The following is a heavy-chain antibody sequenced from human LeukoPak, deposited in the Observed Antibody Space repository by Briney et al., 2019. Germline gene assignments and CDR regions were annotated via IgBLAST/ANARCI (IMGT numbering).Heavy chain of an antibody. D-gene: IGHD1-1*01. CDR1: GFTFDDYA. V-gene: IGHV3-43D*03. CDR2: ISWDGGST. Sequence: GGSLRLSCAASGFTFDDYAMQWVRQTPGKGLEWVSLISWDGGSTCYADSVKGRFTISRDNSKNSLYLQMNSVRTEDTAFYYCAKATLVDYSFYYMDVWGKGTTVTVSS. CDR3: AKATLVDYSFYYMDV. J-gene: IGHJ6*03.